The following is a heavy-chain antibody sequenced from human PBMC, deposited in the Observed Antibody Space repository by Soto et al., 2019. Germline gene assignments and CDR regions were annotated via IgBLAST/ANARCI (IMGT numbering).Heavy chain of an antibody. CDR2: IYYSGCT. V-gene: IGHV4-31*03. Sequence: QVPLQQSGPGLVKPSQTLSLTCTVSGGSISSGCYYWNWIRQHPGKGLEWIADIYYSGCTYHNPSLKGRFTITADTPKNQFSLKLSSVTAADTAVYYCARSVSPWGQGTLVTVSS. CDR1: GGSISSGCYY. J-gene: IGHJ5*02. CDR3: ARSVSP.